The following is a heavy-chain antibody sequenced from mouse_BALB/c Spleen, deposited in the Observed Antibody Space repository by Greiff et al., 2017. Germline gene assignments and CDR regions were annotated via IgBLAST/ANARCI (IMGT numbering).Heavy chain of an antibody. V-gene: IGHV1-80*01. Sequence: QVQLQQSGAELVRPGSSVKISCKASGYAFSSYWMNWVKQRPGQGLEWIGQIYPGDGDTNYNGKFKGKAKLTADKSSSTAYMQLSSLTSEDSAVYFCASYYGSSPYAMDYWGQGTSVTVSS. J-gene: IGHJ4*01. CDR3: ASYYGSSPYAMDY. D-gene: IGHD1-1*01. CDR2: IYPGDGDT. CDR1: GYAFSSYW.